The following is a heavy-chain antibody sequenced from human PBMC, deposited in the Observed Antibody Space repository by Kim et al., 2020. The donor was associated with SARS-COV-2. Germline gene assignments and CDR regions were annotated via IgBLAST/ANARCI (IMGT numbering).Heavy chain of an antibody. Sequence: GGSLRLSCAASGIMFGDYGMHWVRQAPGKGLEWVSGISWNSGNIGYADSVKGRFTISRDNAKNSLYLQINSLRAEDTALYYCAKDKGSTWYGDAFDIWGQGTMVTVS. J-gene: IGHJ3*02. V-gene: IGHV3-9*01. CDR2: ISWNSGNI. CDR1: GIMFGDYG. CDR3: AKDKGSTWYGDAFDI. D-gene: IGHD6-13*01.